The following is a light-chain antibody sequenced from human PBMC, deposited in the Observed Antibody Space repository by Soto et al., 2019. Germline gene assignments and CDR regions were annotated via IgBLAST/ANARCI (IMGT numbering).Light chain of an antibody. CDR2: GAS. J-gene: IGKJ1*01. V-gene: IGKV3-20*01. CDR3: QQYSSYTWT. Sequence: EIVLTQSPGTLSFSPGERATLSCRASQSVSSDLAWYQQKPGQAPRLLIYGASSRAIGIPDRFSGSGSGTDFTLTVRRLEPEDFATYYCQQYSSYTWTFGQGTKVEIK. CDR1: QSVSSD.